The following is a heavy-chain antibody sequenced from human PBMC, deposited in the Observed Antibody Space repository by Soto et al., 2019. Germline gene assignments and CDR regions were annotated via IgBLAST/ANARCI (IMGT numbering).Heavy chain of an antibody. CDR1: GYTFTSYA. J-gene: IGHJ5*02. V-gene: IGHV1-8*02. CDR2: MNPGSGDT. CDR3: ARMATFGSLNWFDP. Sequence: ASVKVSCKASGYTFTSYATHWVRQATGQGLEWMGWMNPGSGDTGYAQRFQGRVTMTRDISIATAYMELSSLRSDDTAIYYCARMATFGSLNWFDPWGQGTLVTVSS. D-gene: IGHD3-16*01.